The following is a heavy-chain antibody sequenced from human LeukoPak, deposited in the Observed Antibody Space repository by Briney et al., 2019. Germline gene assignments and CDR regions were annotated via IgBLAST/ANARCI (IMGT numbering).Heavy chain of an antibody. CDR3: ARGGRGAAAGFDH. D-gene: IGHD6-13*01. V-gene: IGHV4-59*01. J-gene: IGHJ4*02. Sequence: SETLSLTCTVSGGSISSYYWSWIRQPPGKGLEWIGYIYYSGSTNYNPSLKSRVTISVDTSKNQFSLKLSSVTAADTAVYYCARGGRGAAAGFDHWGQGTLVTVSS. CDR1: GGSISSYY. CDR2: IYYSGST.